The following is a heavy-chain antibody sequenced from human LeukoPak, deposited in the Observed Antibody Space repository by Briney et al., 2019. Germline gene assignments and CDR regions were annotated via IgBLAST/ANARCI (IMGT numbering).Heavy chain of an antibody. V-gene: IGHV1-18*01. CDR2: ISAYNGNT. Sequence: ASVKVSCKASGYTFTSYDINWVRQAPGQGLEWMGWISAYNGNTNYAQKLQGRVTMTTDTSTSTAYMELRSLRSDDTAVYYCASHRGYSYGYSSGFRSSDYWGQGTLVTVSS. J-gene: IGHJ4*02. D-gene: IGHD5-18*01. CDR1: GYTFTSYD. CDR3: ASHRGYSYGYSSGFRSSDY.